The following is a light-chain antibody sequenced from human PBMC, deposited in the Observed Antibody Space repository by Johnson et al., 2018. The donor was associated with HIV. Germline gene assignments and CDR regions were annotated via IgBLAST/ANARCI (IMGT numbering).Light chain of an antibody. CDR1: SSNIGNND. J-gene: IGLJ1*01. Sequence: QSVLTQPPSVSAAPGQKVTISCSGSSSNIGNNDVSWYQQLPGTAPKLLIYENNKRPSGIPDRFSGSKSGTSATLVITGLQTGDEADYHCATWDSSLSVYVFGTGTKVTVL. CDR3: ATWDSSLSVYV. CDR2: ENN. V-gene: IGLV1-51*02.